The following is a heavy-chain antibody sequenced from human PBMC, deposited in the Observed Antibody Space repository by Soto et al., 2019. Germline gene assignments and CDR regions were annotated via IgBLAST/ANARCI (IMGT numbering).Heavy chain of an antibody. CDR2: IIPILGIA. Sequence: SVKVSCKASGGTFSSYTISWVRQAPGQGLEWMGRIIPILGIANYAQKFQGRVTITADKSTSTAYMELSSLRSEDTAVYYCARDLGIDVVVPAAMPSTRTYDTLTGYSGSRAQRTLVTVSS. CDR1: GGTFSSYT. CDR3: ARDLGIDVVVPAAMPSTRTYDTLTGYSGS. D-gene: IGHD2-2*01. J-gene: IGHJ1*01. V-gene: IGHV1-69*04.